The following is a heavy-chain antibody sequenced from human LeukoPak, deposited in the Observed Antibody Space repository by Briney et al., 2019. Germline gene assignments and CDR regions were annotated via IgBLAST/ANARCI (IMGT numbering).Heavy chain of an antibody. CDR1: GGSISSYY. CDR3: ARVTYSSSWPTFDY. J-gene: IGHJ4*02. D-gene: IGHD6-13*01. Sequence: PSETLSLTCTVSGGSISSYYWSWIRQPPGKGLEWIGYIYYSGSTNYNPSLESRATISVDTSKSQFSLKLNSVTAADTAVYYCARVTYSSSWPTFDYWGQGTLVTVSS. V-gene: IGHV4-59*01. CDR2: IYYSGST.